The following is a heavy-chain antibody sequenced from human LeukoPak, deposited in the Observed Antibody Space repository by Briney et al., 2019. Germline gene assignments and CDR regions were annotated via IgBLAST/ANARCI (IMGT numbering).Heavy chain of an antibody. V-gene: IGHV3-11*06. Sequence: GGSLRLSCAASGFTFSDYYMSWIRQAPGKGLEWVSSISSSSSYIYYADSVKGRFTISRDNAKNSLYLQMNSLRAEDTAVYYCARDFKTLYYFDYWGQGTLVTVSS. CDR1: GFTFSDYY. J-gene: IGHJ4*02. CDR2: ISSSSSYI. CDR3: ARDFKTLYYFDY.